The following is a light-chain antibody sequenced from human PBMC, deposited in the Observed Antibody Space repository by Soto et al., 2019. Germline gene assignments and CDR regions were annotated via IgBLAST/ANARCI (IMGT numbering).Light chain of an antibody. CDR1: QNIYNS. CDR2: GAS. CDR3: QESRSALWGT. Sequence: DIQMTQSPSSLSASLGDRVTITCRTSQNIYNSLNWYQQKAGRAPAVLIYGASNLQGGCPLRFSGSGSRTDFTLAISGLQPEDSATYYCQESRSALWGTCGQGTKVEVK. V-gene: IGKV1-39*01. J-gene: IGKJ1*01.